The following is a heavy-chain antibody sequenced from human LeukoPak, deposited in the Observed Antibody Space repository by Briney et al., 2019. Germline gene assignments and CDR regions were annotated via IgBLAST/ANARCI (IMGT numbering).Heavy chain of an antibody. CDR1: GFIFSNYA. Sequence: PGGSLRLSCAASGFIFSNYAMQWVRQAPGMGLEWVAFIRYDGGNTYYADSVKGRFTISRDNSKNTLYLQMNSLGVEDTAVYYCATPIRDRYCSGGSCYSPFDFWGQGTLVTVSS. J-gene: IGHJ4*02. V-gene: IGHV3-30*02. CDR2: IRYDGGNT. D-gene: IGHD2-15*01. CDR3: ATPIRDRYCSGGSCYSPFDF.